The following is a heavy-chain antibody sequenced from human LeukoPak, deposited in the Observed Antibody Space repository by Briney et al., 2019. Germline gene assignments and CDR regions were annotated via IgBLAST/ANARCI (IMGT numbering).Heavy chain of an antibody. V-gene: IGHV3-23*01. CDR2: IGSGGGNI. CDR1: GFSFSGYG. D-gene: IGHD3-10*01. CDR3: AKDRGWFGGSLANFDY. Sequence: GGSLRLSCVASGFSFSGYGMSWVRQAPGKGLEWVSAIGSGGGNINYADSVKGRFTISRDNSRYTLYLEVNSLRAEDTAVYYCAKDRGWFGGSLANFDYWGQRTLVTVSS. J-gene: IGHJ4*02.